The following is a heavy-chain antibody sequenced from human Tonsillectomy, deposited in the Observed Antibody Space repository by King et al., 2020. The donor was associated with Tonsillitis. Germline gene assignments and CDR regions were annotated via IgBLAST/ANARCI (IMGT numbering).Heavy chain of an antibody. D-gene: IGHD6-19*01. CDR2: ISYDGSNK. CDR1: GFTFSSYA. V-gene: IGHV3-30-3*01. CDR3: ARDPVAGPHPEYYFDY. J-gene: IGHJ4*02. Sequence: VQLVESGGGVVQPGRSLRLSCAASGFTFSSYAMHWVRQAPGKGLEWVAVISYDGSNKYYADSVKGQFTISRDNSKNTLYLQMNSLRAEDTAVYYCARDPVAGPHPEYYFDYWGQGTLVTVSS.